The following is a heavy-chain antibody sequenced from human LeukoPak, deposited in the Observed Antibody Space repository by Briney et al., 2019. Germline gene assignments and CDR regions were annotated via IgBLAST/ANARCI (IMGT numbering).Heavy chain of an antibody. V-gene: IGHV3-21*04. D-gene: IGHD3-22*01. J-gene: IGHJ4*02. Sequence: PGGSLRLSCAASGFTFSSYSMNWVRQAPGKGLEWVSSISSSSSYIYYADSVKGRFTISRDNSKNTLYLQMNSLRAEDTAVYYCAKGYYDSSGSSYFDYWGQGTLVTVSS. CDR3: AKGYYDSSGSSYFDY. CDR1: GFTFSSYS. CDR2: ISSSSSYI.